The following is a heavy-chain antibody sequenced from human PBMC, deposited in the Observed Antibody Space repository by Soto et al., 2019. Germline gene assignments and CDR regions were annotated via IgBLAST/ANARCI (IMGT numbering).Heavy chain of an antibody. J-gene: IGHJ6*02. V-gene: IGHV1-18*01. CDR3: ARDLTIVPATHPRLENYGMDV. CDR2: ISPYNGHT. Sequence: ASVKVSCKASGYSFTSYGISWVRRAPGQGLEWMGWISPYNGHTQFVERFQGRVTMTTDTSTKTAYMELRNLRSDDTAHYYCARDLTIVPATHPRLENYGMDVWGQGTAVTVSS. D-gene: IGHD2-2*01. CDR1: GYSFTSYG.